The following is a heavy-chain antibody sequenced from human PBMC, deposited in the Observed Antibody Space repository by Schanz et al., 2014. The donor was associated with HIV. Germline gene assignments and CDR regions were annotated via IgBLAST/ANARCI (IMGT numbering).Heavy chain of an antibody. CDR1: GFPFSDYY. CDR3: AKASPYYYDSSGYYYVFDY. D-gene: IGHD3-22*01. Sequence: VHLVESGGGLVKPGGSLNLSCAASGFPFSDYYMSWVRQAPGKGLEWLSYMSGSGRTFYYADSVKGRFTISRDNAKNSLYLQMNSLRAEDTALYYCAKASPYYYDSSGYYYVFDYWGQGTLVTVSS. J-gene: IGHJ4*02. CDR2: MSGSGRTF. V-gene: IGHV3-11*01.